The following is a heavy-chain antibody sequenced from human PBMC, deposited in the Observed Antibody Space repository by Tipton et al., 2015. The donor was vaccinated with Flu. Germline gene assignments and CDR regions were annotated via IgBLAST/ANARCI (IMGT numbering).Heavy chain of an antibody. CDR1: GGSVSTDFYY. D-gene: IGHD2-2*01. CDR3: ARDVTLVPAAMRD. J-gene: IGHJ4*02. V-gene: IGHV4-61*03. Sequence: TLSLTCSVSGGSVSTDFYYWNWIRQPPGKGLEWIGYIYYSGSTNYNPSLKSRVTISVDTSKTHLSLKLSSVTAADTAVYYCARDVTLVPAAMRDWGQGTLVTVSS. CDR2: IYYSGST.